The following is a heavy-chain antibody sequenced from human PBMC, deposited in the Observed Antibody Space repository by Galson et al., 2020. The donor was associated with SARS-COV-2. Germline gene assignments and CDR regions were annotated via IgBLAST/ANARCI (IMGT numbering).Heavy chain of an antibody. Sequence: SETLSLTCAVSGTSISSASYSWNWIRQPPGKGLEWNRYISHSGGTYYNPSLKSRVTISGDRSKNQFSLRLSSVTAADTAVYYCARLHYGEYAPEAFDIWGPGTRVTVAS. D-gene: IGHD4-17*01. CDR3: ARLHYGEYAPEAFDI. CDR1: GTSISSASYS. V-gene: IGHV4-30-2*01. J-gene: IGHJ3*02. CDR2: ISHSGGT.